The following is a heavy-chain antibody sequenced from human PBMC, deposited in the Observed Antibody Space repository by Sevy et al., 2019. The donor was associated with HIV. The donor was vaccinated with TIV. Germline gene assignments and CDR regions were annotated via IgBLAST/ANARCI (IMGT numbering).Heavy chain of an antibody. J-gene: IGHJ4*02. CDR3: TTGDIVVVPAADTLIDY. CDR1: GFTFSNAW. D-gene: IGHD2-2*01. CDR2: IKSKTDGGTT. Sequence: GGSLRLSCAASGFTFSNAWMSWVRQAPGKGLEWVGHIKSKTDGGTTDYAAPVKGRFTISRDDSKNTLYLQMNSLKTEDTAVYYCTTGDIVVVPAADTLIDYWGQGTLVTVSS. V-gene: IGHV3-15*01.